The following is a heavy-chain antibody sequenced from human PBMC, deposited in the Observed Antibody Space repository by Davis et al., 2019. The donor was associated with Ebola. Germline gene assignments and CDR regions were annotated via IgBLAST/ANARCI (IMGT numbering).Heavy chain of an antibody. CDR1: GYTFTSYY. Sequence: ASVKVSCKTSGYTFTSYYMHWVRQAPGQGLEWMGIINPSGGSTSYAQKFQGRVTMTRDTSTSTVYMELSSLRSEDTAVYYCARGFITMVRGDLYYFDYWGQGTLVTVSS. J-gene: IGHJ4*02. V-gene: IGHV1-46*01. CDR3: ARGFITMVRGDLYYFDY. D-gene: IGHD3-10*01. CDR2: INPSGGST.